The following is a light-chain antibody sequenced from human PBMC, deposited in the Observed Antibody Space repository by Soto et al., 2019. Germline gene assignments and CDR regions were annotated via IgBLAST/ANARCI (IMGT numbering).Light chain of an antibody. Sequence: DIQMTQSPSTLSASVGDRVTITCRASQSTSTWLARYQQRPGKPPKLLVSEASKLESGDPPRFSCSASGTESTLTISSLQPDDCATYYCQQYITCPYAFGQGTKLEIK. V-gene: IGKV1-5*03. CDR3: QQYITCPYA. CDR2: EAS. J-gene: IGKJ1*01. CDR1: QSTSTW.